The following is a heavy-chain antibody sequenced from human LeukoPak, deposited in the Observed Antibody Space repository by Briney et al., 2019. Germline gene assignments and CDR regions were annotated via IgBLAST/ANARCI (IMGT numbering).Heavy chain of an antibody. D-gene: IGHD6-13*01. Sequence: PSQTLSLTCTVSGDPITSYYWSWIRQPPGKALEESGCIYYNGSTNYNPSLESRASKSVDTSKNQLSLKLTSVTAADTAVYYCTRGHSSHGGLFDYWGQGTLASVSS. CDR1: GDPITSYY. V-gene: IGHV4-59*01. CDR3: TRGHSSHGGLFDY. CDR2: IYYNGST. J-gene: IGHJ4*02.